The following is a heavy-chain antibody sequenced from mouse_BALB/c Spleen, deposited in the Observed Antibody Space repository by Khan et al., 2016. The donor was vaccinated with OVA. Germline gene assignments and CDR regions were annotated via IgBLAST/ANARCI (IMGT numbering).Heavy chain of an antibody. CDR3: ARNGAGGSYWYFDV. Sequence: QVRLKQSGPGLVAPSQTLSLSCTVSGFTLSRYSVHWLRQPPGKGLEWLGIIWIGGSADFTSALKSGLSISKDNSKSQVFLKLISLQTDDTAMYYCARNGAGGSYWYFDVWGAGTTVTVSS. CDR1: GFTLSRYS. V-gene: IGHV2-6-4*01. J-gene: IGHJ1*01. CDR2: IWIGGSA.